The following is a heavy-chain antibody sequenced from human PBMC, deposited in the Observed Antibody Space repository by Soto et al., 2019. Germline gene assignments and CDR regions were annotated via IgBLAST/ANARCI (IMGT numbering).Heavy chain of an antibody. V-gene: IGHV6-1*01. CDR1: GGSVSGNIDT. CDR2: TYYRSKWYN. Sequence: SQTLSLTCVISGGSVSGNIDTWNWIRQSPSRGLEWLGRTYYRSKWYNDYAVSVKSRMTINPDTSKNQFSLQLNSVTPDDTAVYYCTSGWSSFDSWGQGNLVTVSS. J-gene: IGHJ4*02. D-gene: IGHD3-10*01. CDR3: TSGWSSFDS.